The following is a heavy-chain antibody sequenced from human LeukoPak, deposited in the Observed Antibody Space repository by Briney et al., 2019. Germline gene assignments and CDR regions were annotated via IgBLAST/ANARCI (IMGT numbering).Heavy chain of an antibody. Sequence: SETLSLTCAVSGYSISSGYYWGWIRQPPGKGLEWIGSIYHSGSTYYNLSLKSRVTISVDTSKNQFSLKLSSVTAADTAVYYCATSYYGSGSYYSLYFDYWGQGTLVTVSS. CDR1: GYSISSGYY. V-gene: IGHV4-38-2*01. CDR3: ATSYYGSGSYYSLYFDY. D-gene: IGHD3-10*01. CDR2: IYHSGST. J-gene: IGHJ4*02.